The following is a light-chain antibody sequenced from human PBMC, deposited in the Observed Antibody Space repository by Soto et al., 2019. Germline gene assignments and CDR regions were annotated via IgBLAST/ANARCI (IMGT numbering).Light chain of an antibody. Sequence: EIVLTQSPDTLSLSPGERATLACSASQSVGSNYLAWYQQKPGQAPRFLIYDASSSATGIPERFSGSGSGTDFPLTISRLAPEDFAVYCCPQYGSSPLTFGGWTKVEIK. CDR3: PQYGSSPLT. CDR2: DAS. J-gene: IGKJ4*01. V-gene: IGKV3-20*01. CDR1: QSVGSNY.